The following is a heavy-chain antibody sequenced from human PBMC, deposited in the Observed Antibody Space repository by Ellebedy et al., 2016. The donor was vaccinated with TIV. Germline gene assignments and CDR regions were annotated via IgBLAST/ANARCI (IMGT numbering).Heavy chain of an antibody. CDR2: INSDGSST. J-gene: IGHJ4*02. CDR3: AREFHDFWSGYYTGISDY. CDR1: GFTFSSYW. Sequence: GESLKISCAASGFTFSSYWMHWVRQAPGKGLVWVSRINSDGSSTSYADSVKGRFTISRDNAKNTLYLQMNSLRAEDTAVYYCAREFHDFWSGYYTGISDYWGQGTLVTVSS. V-gene: IGHV3-74*01. D-gene: IGHD3-3*01.